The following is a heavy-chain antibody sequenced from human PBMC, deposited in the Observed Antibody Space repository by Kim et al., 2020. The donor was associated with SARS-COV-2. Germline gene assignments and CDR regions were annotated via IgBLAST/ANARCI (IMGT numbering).Heavy chain of an antibody. Sequence: ASVKVSCKTSGYTFYSHGIHWVRQAPGQRPEWMGWIVAGNGNTEYALNFQGRVVISRDTSARTAYMELSSLTSEDTAVYYCARNSALFGVISELDYWGQGTLVTVS. D-gene: IGHD3-3*01. CDR3: ARNSALFGVISELDY. J-gene: IGHJ4*02. V-gene: IGHV1-3*01. CDR1: GYTFYSHG. CDR2: IVAGNGNT.